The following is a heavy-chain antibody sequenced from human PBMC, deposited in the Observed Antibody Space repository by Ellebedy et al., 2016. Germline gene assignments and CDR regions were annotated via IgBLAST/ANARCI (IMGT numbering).Heavy chain of an antibody. CDR3: VKGSDYYDSDGYYSY. D-gene: IGHD3-22*01. Sequence: GGSLRLSCAASGLTFEDYGMHWVRQVPGKGLEWVSLINWNGEHTYYADSVKGRFTISRDNDKNSLYLQMNSLTTEDTALYYGVKGSDYYDSDGYYSYWGQGTLVTVSS. J-gene: IGHJ4*02. V-gene: IGHV3-43*01. CDR2: INWNGEHT. CDR1: GLTFEDYG.